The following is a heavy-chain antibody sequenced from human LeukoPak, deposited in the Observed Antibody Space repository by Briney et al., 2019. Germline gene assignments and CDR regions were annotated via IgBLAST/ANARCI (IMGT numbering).Heavy chain of an antibody. D-gene: IGHD6-6*01. CDR3: ARIERSSYSLGFDY. Sequence: SETLSLTCTVSGGSISSGGYYWSWIRQHPGKGLEWIGHIYYSVTSFYNPSLTSRVTISVDTSKNQFSLKLTSVNDADTAVYYCARIERSSYSLGFDYWGQGTLVTVSS. CDR2: IYYSVTS. V-gene: IGHV4-31*03. CDR1: GGSISSGGYY. J-gene: IGHJ4*02.